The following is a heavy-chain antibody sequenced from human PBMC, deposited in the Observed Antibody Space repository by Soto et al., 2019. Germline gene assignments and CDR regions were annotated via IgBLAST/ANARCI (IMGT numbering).Heavy chain of an antibody. Sequence: GGSLRLSCAASGLTFSDTWMSWVRQAPGKGLEWVGRIKSKADGGATNYGEPVKGRFTISRDDSKTTLYLQMNSLKTEDTGVYYCATLNYDYVWGSSSYGMGVWGQGTTVTVSS. J-gene: IGHJ6*02. CDR1: GLTFSDTW. V-gene: IGHV3-15*01. D-gene: IGHD3-16*01. CDR2: IKSKADGGAT. CDR3: ATLNYDYVWGSSSYGMGV.